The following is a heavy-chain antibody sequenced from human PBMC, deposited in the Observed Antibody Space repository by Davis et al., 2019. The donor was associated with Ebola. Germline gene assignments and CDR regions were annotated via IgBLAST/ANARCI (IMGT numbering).Heavy chain of an antibody. D-gene: IGHD6-6*01. V-gene: IGHV4-34*01. CDR2: INHSGST. Sequence: MPSETLSLTCAVYGGSFSGYYWSWIRQPPGKGLEWIGEINHSGSTNYNPSLKSRVTISVDTSKNQSSLKLSSVTAADTAVYYCARHGGIGYSSSSVNYYYGMDVWGQGTTVTVSS. J-gene: IGHJ6*02. CDR1: GGSFSGYY. CDR3: ARHGGIGYSSSSVNYYYGMDV.